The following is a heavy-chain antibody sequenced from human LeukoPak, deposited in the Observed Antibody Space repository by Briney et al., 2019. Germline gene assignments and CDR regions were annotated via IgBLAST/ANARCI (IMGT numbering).Heavy chain of an antibody. V-gene: IGHV3-74*01. Sequence: GGSLRLSCAASGFTFSAYWMNWVRQVPGKGLVWVSSIKSDGSSTTYADSVRGRFTTSRDNAKNTLYLQMNSLGDDDMAVYYCVRETSYRFDPWGQGTLVTVSS. CDR3: VRETSYRFDP. CDR1: GFTFSAYW. CDR2: IKSDGSST. J-gene: IGHJ5*02.